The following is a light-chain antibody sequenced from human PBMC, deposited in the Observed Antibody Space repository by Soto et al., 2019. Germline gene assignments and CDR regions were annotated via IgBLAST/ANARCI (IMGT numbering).Light chain of an antibody. Sequence: DLQMTQSPSTLSASVGDRVTITCRASQSISTWLAWYQQKPGKAPKLLIYKVSSLDSGVPSRFSGSGSGTEFTLTISSLQPDDFATYYCQQYHTYWTFGQGTKVEVK. CDR2: KVS. CDR3: QQYHTYWT. J-gene: IGKJ1*01. V-gene: IGKV1-5*03. CDR1: QSISTW.